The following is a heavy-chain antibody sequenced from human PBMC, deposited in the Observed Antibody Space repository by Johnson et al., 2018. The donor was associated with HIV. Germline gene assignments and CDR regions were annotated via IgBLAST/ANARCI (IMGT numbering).Heavy chain of an antibody. V-gene: IGHV3-11*04. D-gene: IGHD3-3*01. J-gene: IGHJ3*02. CDR2: ISSSGSTI. CDR1: GFTVSTNY. Sequence: QVQLVESGGGLVQPGGSLRLSCAASGFTVSTNYMSWVRQAPGKGLEWVSYISSSGSTIYYADSVKGRFTISRDNSKNTLYLQMNSLRAEDTALYYCASFPTGRFTIFGVTQGAFDIWGQGTMVTVSS. CDR3: ASFPTGRFTIFGVTQGAFDI.